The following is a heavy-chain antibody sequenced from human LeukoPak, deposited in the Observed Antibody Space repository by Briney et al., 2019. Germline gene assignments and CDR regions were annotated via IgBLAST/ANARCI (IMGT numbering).Heavy chain of an antibody. D-gene: IGHD1-7*01. CDR3: ARENLELRGGFDY. CDR2: ISYDGSNK. Sequence: GRSLRLSCAASGFTFSSYGMHWVRQAPGKGLEWVAVISYDGSNKYYADSVKGRFTISRDNSKNTLYLQMNSLRAEDTAVYYCARENLELRGGFDYWGQGTLVAVSS. J-gene: IGHJ4*02. V-gene: IGHV3-30*03. CDR1: GFTFSSYG.